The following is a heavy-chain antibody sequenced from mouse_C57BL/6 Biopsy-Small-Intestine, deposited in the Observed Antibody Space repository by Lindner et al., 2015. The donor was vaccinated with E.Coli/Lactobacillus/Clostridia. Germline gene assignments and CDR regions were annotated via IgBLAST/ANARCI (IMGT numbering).Heavy chain of an antibody. Sequence: EVQLQESGGGLVKPGGSLKLSCAASGFTFSDYGMHWVRQAPEKGLEWVAYISSGSSTIYYADTVKGRFTISRDNAKNTLFLQMTSLRSEDTAMYYCATSNWGDFFAYWGQGTLVTVSA. CDR3: ATSNWGDFFAY. D-gene: IGHD4-1*01. J-gene: IGHJ3*01. V-gene: IGHV5-17*01. CDR1: GFTFSDYG. CDR2: ISSGSSTI.